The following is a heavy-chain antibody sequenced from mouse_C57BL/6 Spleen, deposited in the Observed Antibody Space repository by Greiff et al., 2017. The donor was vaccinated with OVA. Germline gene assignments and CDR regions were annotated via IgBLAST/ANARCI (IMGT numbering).Heavy chain of an antibody. CDR3: ARSTYGYDDYFDY. J-gene: IGHJ2*01. CDR1: GYTFTSYW. CDR2: IHPNSGST. V-gene: IGHV1-64*01. D-gene: IGHD2-2*01. Sequence: VQLQESGAELVKPGASVKLSCKASGYTFTSYWMHWVKQRPGQGLEWIGMIHPNSGSTNYNEKFKSKATLTVDKSSSTAYMQLSSLTSEDSAVYYCARSTYGYDDYFDYWGQGTTLTVSS.